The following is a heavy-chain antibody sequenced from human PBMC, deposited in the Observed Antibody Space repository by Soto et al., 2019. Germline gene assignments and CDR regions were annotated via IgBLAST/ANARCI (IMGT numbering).Heavy chain of an antibody. CDR1: GFTFSSYG. Sequence: QVQLVESGGGVVQPGRSLRLSCAASGFTFSSYGMHWVRQAPGKGLEWVAVISYDGSNKYYADSVKGRFTISRDNSKNTLYLQMNSLRAEDTAVSYCARAWSGGVDYWGQGTLVTVSS. J-gene: IGHJ4*02. CDR2: ISYDGSNK. D-gene: IGHD6-25*01. V-gene: IGHV3-30*03. CDR3: ARAWSGGVDY.